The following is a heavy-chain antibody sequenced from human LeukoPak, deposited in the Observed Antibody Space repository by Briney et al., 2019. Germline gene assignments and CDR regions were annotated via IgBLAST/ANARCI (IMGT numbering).Heavy chain of an antibody. Sequence: GGSLRPSCAASGFTFTHYGMNWVRQAPGKGLEWVAGITSREITFYALSVKDRFTISRDNSKNNVYLQMNSLSDEDRAIYYCVKDSDWGRYDDWGQGTVVTVSS. CDR1: GFTFTHYG. V-gene: IGHV3-23*01. J-gene: IGHJ1*01. D-gene: IGHD3-16*01. CDR3: VKDSDWGRYDD. CDR2: ITSREIT.